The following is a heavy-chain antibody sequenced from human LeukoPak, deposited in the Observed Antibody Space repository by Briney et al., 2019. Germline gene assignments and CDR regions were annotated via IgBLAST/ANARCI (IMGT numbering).Heavy chain of an antibody. CDR1: GYYISSGYY. CDR3: ARDQLLSYYFDY. V-gene: IGHV4-38-2*02. J-gene: IGHJ4*02. Sequence: SETLSLTCAVSGYYISSGYYWGWIRQPPGKGLEWIGSIYHSGSTYYNPSLKSRVTISVDTSKNQFSLKLSSVTAADTAAYYCARDQLLSYYFDYWGQGTLVTVSS. CDR2: IYHSGST. D-gene: IGHD2-2*01.